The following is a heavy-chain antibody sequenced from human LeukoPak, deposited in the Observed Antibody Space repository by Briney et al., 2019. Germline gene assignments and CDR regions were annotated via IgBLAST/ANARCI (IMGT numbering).Heavy chain of an antibody. J-gene: IGHJ5*02. D-gene: IGHD6-19*01. V-gene: IGHV1-3*01. CDR3: ARGAPIRVAVAATFDP. CDR2: INAANGNT. CDR1: GFTFTTYT. Sequence: ASVKVSCKTSGFTFTTYTMHWVRQAPGQRLEWMGWINAANGNTQYSQKFLGRVTITRDTSASTAYMELSSLRSEDTAVYYCARGAPIRVAVAATFDPWGQGTLVTVPS.